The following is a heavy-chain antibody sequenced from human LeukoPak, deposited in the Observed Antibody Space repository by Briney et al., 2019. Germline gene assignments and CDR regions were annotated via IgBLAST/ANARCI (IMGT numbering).Heavy chain of an antibody. CDR1: GGSFSGYY. CDR2: INHSGST. J-gene: IGHJ4*02. CDR3: ARGGDGHTTSYFDY. V-gene: IGHV4-34*01. Sequence: PSETLSLTCAVYGGSFSGYYWSWIRQPPGKGLEWIGEINHSGSTNYNPSLKSRVTISVDTSKNQFSLKLSSVTAADTAVYYCARGGDGHTTSYFDYWGQGTLVTVSS. D-gene: IGHD5-24*01.